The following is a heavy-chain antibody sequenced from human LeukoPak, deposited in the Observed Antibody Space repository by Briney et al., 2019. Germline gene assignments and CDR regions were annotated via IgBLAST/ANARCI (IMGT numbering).Heavy chain of an antibody. CDR1: GGSISGSSYY. CDR2: IYYSGST. D-gene: IGHD3-22*01. V-gene: IGHV4-39*02. J-gene: IGHJ1*01. Sequence: SETLSLTCTVSGGSISGSSYYWGWIRQPPGKGLEWIGSIYYSGSTYYNPSLKSRVTISVDTSENQFSLKLNSVTAADTAVYYCARDHFDSSGYYYLLGYFEHWGQGTLVTVSS. CDR3: ARDHFDSSGYYYLLGYFEH.